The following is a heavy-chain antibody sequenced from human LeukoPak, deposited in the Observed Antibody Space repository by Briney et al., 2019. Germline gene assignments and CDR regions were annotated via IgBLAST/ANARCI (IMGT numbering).Heavy chain of an antibody. CDR3: ARDEYYDSSGYSDY. Sequence: GGSLRLSCAASGFTFSDYYMSWIRQAPGKGLEWVSYISSSGSTIYYADSVKGRFTISRDNAKNSLYLQMNSLRAGDTAVYYCARDEYYDSSGYSDYWGQGTLVTVSS. D-gene: IGHD3-22*01. CDR2: ISSSGSTI. J-gene: IGHJ4*02. CDR1: GFTFSDYY. V-gene: IGHV3-11*01.